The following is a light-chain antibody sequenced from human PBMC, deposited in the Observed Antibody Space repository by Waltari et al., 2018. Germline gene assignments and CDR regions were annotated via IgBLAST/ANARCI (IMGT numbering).Light chain of an antibody. Sequence: QSVLTQPPSVSAAPGQKVTLSCSGSSSTMGHTHVSRYQKFPGTAPKLLIYDNNKRPSGIPDRFSGSKSGTSATLGITGLQTGDEADYYCGTWDSSLSAGVFGGGTKLTVL. V-gene: IGLV1-51*01. CDR3: GTWDSSLSAGV. CDR2: DNN. J-gene: IGLJ3*02. CDR1: SSTMGHTH.